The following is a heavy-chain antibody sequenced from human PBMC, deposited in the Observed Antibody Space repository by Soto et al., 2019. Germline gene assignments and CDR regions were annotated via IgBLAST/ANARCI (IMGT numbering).Heavy chain of an antibody. V-gene: IGHV3-23*01. Sequence: LRLSCAASGFTFRNNVLSWVRQARGKGLDWVSGITGSGRDTYYADSVKGRFTISRDNSKNMVFLQMNSLRAEDTALYYCAKNGLDNSPSAIDSWGPGTLVTVSS. D-gene: IGHD2-8*01. CDR3: AKNGLDNSPSAIDS. CDR1: GFTFRNNV. J-gene: IGHJ4*02. CDR2: ITGSGRDT.